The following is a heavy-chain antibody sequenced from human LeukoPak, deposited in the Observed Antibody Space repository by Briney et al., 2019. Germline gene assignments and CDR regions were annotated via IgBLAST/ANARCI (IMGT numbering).Heavy chain of an antibody. CDR1: GFTFSSYS. V-gene: IGHV3-48*01. J-gene: IGHJ4*02. CDR3: ARLFDGLRFDY. Sequence: GGSLRLSCAASGFTFSSYSMNWVRQAPGKGLEWVSYISSSSSTIYYADPVKGRFTISRDNAKNSLYLQMNSLRAEDTAVYYCARLFDGLRFDYWGQGTLVTVSS. CDR2: ISSSSSTI. D-gene: IGHD4-17*01.